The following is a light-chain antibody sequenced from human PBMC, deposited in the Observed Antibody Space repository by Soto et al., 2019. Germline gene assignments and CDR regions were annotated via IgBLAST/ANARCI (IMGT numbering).Light chain of an antibody. CDR3: AAWDDSLNASV. J-gene: IGLJ2*01. CDR1: SSNIGSNT. CDR2: SNN. Sequence: QSVLPQPHSASGTPGQRVTLSCSGSSSNIGSNTVNWYQQLPGTAPKPLIYSNNQRPSGVPDRFSGSKSGTSASLAISGLQSEDEADYYCAAWDDSLNASVFGGGTKPPS. V-gene: IGLV1-44*01.